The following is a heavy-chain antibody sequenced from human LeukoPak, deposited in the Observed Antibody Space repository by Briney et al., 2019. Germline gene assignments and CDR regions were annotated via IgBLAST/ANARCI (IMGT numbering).Heavy chain of an antibody. CDR3: ASCSGGSCYSGHDY. J-gene: IGHJ4*02. CDR2: ISSSSSYI. CDR1: GFTFSSYW. D-gene: IGHD2-15*01. Sequence: PGGSLRLSCAASGFTFSSYWMSWVRQAPGKGLEWVSSISSSSSYIYYADSVKGRFTISRDNAKNSLYLQMNSLRAEDTAVYYCASCSGGSCYSGHDYWGQGTLVTVSS. V-gene: IGHV3-21*01.